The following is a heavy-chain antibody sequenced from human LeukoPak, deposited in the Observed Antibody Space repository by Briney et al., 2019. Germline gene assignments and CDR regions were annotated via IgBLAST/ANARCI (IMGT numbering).Heavy chain of an antibody. CDR3: ARALFPGNGSGSS. V-gene: IGHV4-39*07. Sequence: SETLSLTCTVSGGSISSSSYYWGWIRQPPGKGLECIGSIYYSGSTYYNPSLKSRVTISVDTSKNQFSLKLSSVTAADTAVYYCARALFPGNGSGSSWGQGTLVTVSS. CDR2: IYYSGST. J-gene: IGHJ5*02. CDR1: GGSISSSSYY. D-gene: IGHD3-10*01.